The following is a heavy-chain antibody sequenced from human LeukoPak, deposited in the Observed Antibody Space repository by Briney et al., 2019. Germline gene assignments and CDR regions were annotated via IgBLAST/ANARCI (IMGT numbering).Heavy chain of an antibody. Sequence: SETLSLTCTVSGGSISSYYWSWIRQPAGEGLEWIGHIYSTESTNYNPSLKSRVTISVDTSKNQFSLKLSSVTAADKAVYYCARHFGLRYFDWSYYFDYWGQGTLVTVSS. V-gene: IGHV4-4*07. CDR1: GGSISSYY. D-gene: IGHD3-9*01. CDR2: IYSTEST. J-gene: IGHJ4*02. CDR3: ARHFGLRYFDWSYYFDY.